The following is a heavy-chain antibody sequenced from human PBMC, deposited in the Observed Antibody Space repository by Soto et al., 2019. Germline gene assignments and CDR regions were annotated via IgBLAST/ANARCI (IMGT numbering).Heavy chain of an antibody. V-gene: IGHV4-39*01. CDR2: IYYSGST. CDR1: GGSISSSSYY. Sequence: QLQLQESGPGLVKPSETLSLTCTVSGGSISSSSYYWGWIRQPPGKGLEWIGSIYYSGSTYYNPSRTSRAAIPVDTAQTQVSLELGSVSGADTAVYYCARRGSLYSYDDGAFAIWGQGTMVPVSS. J-gene: IGHJ3*02. D-gene: IGHD3-22*01. CDR3: ARRGSLYSYDDGAFAI.